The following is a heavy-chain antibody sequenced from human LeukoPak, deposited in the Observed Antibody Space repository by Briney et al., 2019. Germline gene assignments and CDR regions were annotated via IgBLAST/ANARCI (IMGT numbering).Heavy chain of an antibody. D-gene: IGHD3-16*01. CDR1: GFTFSSYA. J-gene: IGHJ3*02. CDR3: AKDYAFGGVARAFDI. V-gene: IGHV3-23*01. Sequence: AGGSLRLPCAASGFTFSSYAMSWVRQAPGKGLEWVSAISGSGGSTYYADSVKGRFTISRDNSKNTLYLQMNSLRAEDTAVYYCAKDYAFGGVARAFDIWGQGTMVTVSS. CDR2: ISGSGGST.